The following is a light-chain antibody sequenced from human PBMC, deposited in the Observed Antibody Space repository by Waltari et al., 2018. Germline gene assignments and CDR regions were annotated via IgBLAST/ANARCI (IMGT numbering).Light chain of an antibody. Sequence: DIVMTQSPDSLAVSVGERATINCKSSQSVLYSSNNKNYLAWYQQKPGQPPKLLIYWASTRESGVPDRFSGSGSGTDFTLSISSLQAEDVAVYYCQQHYTAPWTFGQGNKVEIK. CDR3: QQHYTAPWT. CDR2: WAS. CDR1: QSVLYSSNNKNY. J-gene: IGKJ1*01. V-gene: IGKV4-1*01.